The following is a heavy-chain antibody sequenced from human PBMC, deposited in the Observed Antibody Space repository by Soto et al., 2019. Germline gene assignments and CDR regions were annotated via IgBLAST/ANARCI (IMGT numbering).Heavy chain of an antibody. V-gene: IGHV1-18*01. CDR2: ISPYTDYP. D-gene: IGHD2-2*01. CDR3: ARVIPGADAWFHP. CDR1: GNTFTNFG. J-gene: IGHJ5*02. Sequence: QGPLVQSGVEVKKPGASVKVSCSASGNTFTNFGVTWVRQAPGQGLEWMGWISPYTDYPSYAQKFQGRVTMTIDTSTATAYLDLTSLTSHDTAVYYCARVIPGADAWFHPWGQGTLVTASS.